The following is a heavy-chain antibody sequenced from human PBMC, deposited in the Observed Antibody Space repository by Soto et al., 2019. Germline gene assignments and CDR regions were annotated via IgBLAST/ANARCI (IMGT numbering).Heavy chain of an antibody. CDR1: GDSFSSYA. D-gene: IGHD3-22*01. CDR2: IIPIFGTA. CDR3: ATGGNYYESRALGY. V-gene: IGHV1-69*13. Sequence: SVKVSCQASGDSFSSYAISWVRQAPGHGLEWMGRIIPIFGTANYAQRVEGRVTITADESTSTANMELSSLRSDDTAVYYCATGGNYYESRALGYWGQGTLVAVSS. J-gene: IGHJ4*02.